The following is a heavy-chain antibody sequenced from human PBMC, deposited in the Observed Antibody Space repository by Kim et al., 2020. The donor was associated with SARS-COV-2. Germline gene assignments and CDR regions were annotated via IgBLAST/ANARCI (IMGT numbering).Heavy chain of an antibody. Sequence: SETLSLTCTVSGGSISSYYWSWIRQPPGKGLEWIGYIYYSGSTNYNPSLKSRVTISVDTSKNQFSLKLSSVTAADTAVYYCARSLYCSGGSCYSGWFDPWGQGTLAT. CDR3: ARSLYCSGGSCYSGWFDP. CDR1: GGSISSYY. V-gene: IGHV4-59*01. CDR2: IYYSGST. D-gene: IGHD2-15*01. J-gene: IGHJ5*02.